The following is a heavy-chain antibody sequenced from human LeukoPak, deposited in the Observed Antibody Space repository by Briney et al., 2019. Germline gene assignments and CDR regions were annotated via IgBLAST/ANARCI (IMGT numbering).Heavy chain of an antibody. Sequence: GGSLRLSCAASGFTFSDYYMSWIRQAPGKGLEWVSYISSSGSTIYYADSVKGRFTISRDNSKNTLYLQMGSLRADDVAVYYCARAKAVAGTGGDNWFDPWGQGTLVTVSS. CDR2: ISSSGSTI. V-gene: IGHV3-11*04. CDR3: ARAKAVAGTGGDNWFDP. CDR1: GFTFSDYY. J-gene: IGHJ5*02. D-gene: IGHD6-19*01.